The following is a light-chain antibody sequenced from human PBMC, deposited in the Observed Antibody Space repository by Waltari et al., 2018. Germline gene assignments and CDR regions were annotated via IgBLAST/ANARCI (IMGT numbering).Light chain of an antibody. Sequence: QSALTQPASVSGSPGQSITISCTGTSSDVGSYNLVSLYQQHPGKAPKLIIYGGSKRPSGVSNRVSGSKSGNTASLTISGLQAEDEADYYCCSYAGSSTCAHVVFGGGTKLTVL. CDR2: GGS. CDR1: SSDVGSYNL. CDR3: CSYAGSSTCAHVV. V-gene: IGLV2-23*01. J-gene: IGLJ2*01.